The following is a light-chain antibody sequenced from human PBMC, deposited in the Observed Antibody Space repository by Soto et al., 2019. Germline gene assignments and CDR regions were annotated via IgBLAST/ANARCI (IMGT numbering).Light chain of an antibody. V-gene: IGKV1-5*03. CDR3: HQYNTSWT. CDR2: KAS. J-gene: IGKJ1*01. Sequence: DIRMTQSPSTLSASVGDRVTITCRASQSISRSLAWYRQKPGKAPKLLIYKASRLQSGVPSRFSGSGSGTEFTLTISSLQPDDFATYSCHQYNTSWTFGQGTKVAIK. CDR1: QSISRS.